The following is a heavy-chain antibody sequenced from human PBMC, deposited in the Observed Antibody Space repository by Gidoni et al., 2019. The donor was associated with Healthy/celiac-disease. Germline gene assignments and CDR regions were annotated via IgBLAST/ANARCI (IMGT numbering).Heavy chain of an antibody. D-gene: IGHD2-2*01. J-gene: IGHJ3*02. Sequence: QVQLQESGPGLVKPSQTLSLTCPVSGGSISSGSYYWSWIRQPAGKGLEGIGRIYTSGSTNYNPSLKSRVTISVDTSKNQCSLKLSSVTAADTAVYYCARETSHFGEDAFDIWGQGTMVTVSS. CDR3: ARETSHFGEDAFDI. CDR1: GGSISSGSYY. CDR2: IYTSGST. V-gene: IGHV4-61*02.